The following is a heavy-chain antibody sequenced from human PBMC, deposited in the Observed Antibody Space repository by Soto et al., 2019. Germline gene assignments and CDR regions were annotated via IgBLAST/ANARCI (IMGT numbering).Heavy chain of an antibody. D-gene: IGHD6-6*01. CDR1: GGTISSYA. CDR2: IIPIFGTA. Sequence: QVQLVQSGAEVKKPGSSVKVSCKASGGTISSYAISWVRQAPGQGLEWMGGIIPIFGTANYAQKFQDRVTITADESTSTANMELSRRRSEDTAVYYCARERQQLVYYYNGMDGWGQGTTVT. V-gene: IGHV1-69*01. J-gene: IGHJ6*02. CDR3: ARERQQLVYYYNGMDG.